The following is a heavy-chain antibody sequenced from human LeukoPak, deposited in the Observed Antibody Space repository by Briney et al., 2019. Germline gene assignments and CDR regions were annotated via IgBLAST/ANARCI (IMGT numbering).Heavy chain of an antibody. CDR3: AKDMARQIWSYAFDM. CDR2: ISWNSGTI. J-gene: IGHJ3*02. Sequence: PGGSLRLSCAASGFTFDDYAFHWVRQAPGKGLEWVSGISWNSGTIHYADSVKGRFTISRDNAKNSLYLQMNSLRVEDTALYFCAKDMARQIWSYAFDMWGQGTMVTVSA. CDR1: GFTFDDYA. V-gene: IGHV3-9*01. D-gene: IGHD5-18*01.